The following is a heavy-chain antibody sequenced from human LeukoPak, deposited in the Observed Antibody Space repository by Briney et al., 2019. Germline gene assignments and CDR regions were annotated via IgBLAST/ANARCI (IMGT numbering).Heavy chain of an antibody. CDR2: IYYSGST. V-gene: IGHV4-59*08. CDR1: GGSISSYY. J-gene: IGHJ3*02. D-gene: IGHD1-26*01. CDR3: ARVGDSGSYFDAFDI. Sequence: SETLSLTCTVSGGSISSYYWSWIRQPPGKGLEWLGYIYYSGSTNYNPSLKSRVTISVDTSKNQFSLKLNSVTAADTAVYYCARVGDSGSYFDAFDIWGQGTMVTVSS.